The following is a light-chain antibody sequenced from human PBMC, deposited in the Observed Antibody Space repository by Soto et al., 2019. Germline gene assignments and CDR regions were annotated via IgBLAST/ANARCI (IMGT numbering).Light chain of an antibody. J-gene: IGLJ2*01. Sequence: QSVLTQPASVSGSPGQSITISCTGTNNDVGGFNFVSWYQQRPGNVPKLLIYDVDDRPSGVSNRFSGSRSANTASLTISGLQAEDEADYYCSSYTSRSTVIFGGGTKLTVL. CDR1: NNDVGGFNF. V-gene: IGLV2-14*01. CDR3: SSYTSRSTVI. CDR2: DVD.